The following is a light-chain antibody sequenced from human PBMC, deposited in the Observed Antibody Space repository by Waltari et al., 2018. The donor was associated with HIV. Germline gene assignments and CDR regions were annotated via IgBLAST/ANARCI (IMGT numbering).Light chain of an antibody. CDR2: SSN. J-gene: IGLJ1*01. CDR1: SSKIGSSY. Sequence: QSVLTQPPSASGTPGQRVTISCSGSSSKIGSSYVYWYQQVPGTAPKLLIYSSNHRPSGVPDRFSGSKSGTSASLAISGLRSEDEADYYCAAWDDSLSGYVFGTGTKVTVL. CDR3: AAWDDSLSGYV. V-gene: IGLV1-47*01.